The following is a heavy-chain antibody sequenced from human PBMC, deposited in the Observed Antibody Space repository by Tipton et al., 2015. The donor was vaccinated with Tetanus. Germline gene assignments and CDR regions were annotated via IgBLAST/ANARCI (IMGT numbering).Heavy chain of an antibody. Sequence: TLSPTCTVSGGSISSFYWYWIRQPPGKGLEWIAYIYQNGDANYNPSLQSRVTISVDTSKNQFSLQLAFVTAADTAIYYCARERIEAFYYHGLDVWGPGTTVTVSS. J-gene: IGHJ6*02. CDR2: IYQNGDA. CDR3: ARERIEAFYYHGLDV. CDR1: GGSISSFY. V-gene: IGHV4-59*01. D-gene: IGHD2-21*01.